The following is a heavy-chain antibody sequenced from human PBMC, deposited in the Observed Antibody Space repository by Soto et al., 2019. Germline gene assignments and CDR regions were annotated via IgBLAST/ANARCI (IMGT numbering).Heavy chain of an antibody. CDR2: ISYDGSNK. V-gene: IGHV3-30*18. Sequence: QVQLVESGGGVVQPGRSLRLSCAASGFTFSSYGMHWVRQAPGKGLEWVAVISYDGSNKYYADSVKGRFTSSRDNSKNTLYLQMNSLRAEDTAVYYCAKPATVLTGPFDYWGQGTLVTVSS. J-gene: IGHJ4*02. CDR1: GFTFSSYG. D-gene: IGHD4-4*01. CDR3: AKPATVLTGPFDY.